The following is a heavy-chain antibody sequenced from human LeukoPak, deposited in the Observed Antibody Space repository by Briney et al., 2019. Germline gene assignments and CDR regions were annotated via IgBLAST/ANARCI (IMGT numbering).Heavy chain of an antibody. D-gene: IGHD3-22*01. Sequence: SETLSLTCTVSGYSISSGYYWGWIRQPPGKGLEWIGSIYYSGNTYYNPSLKSRVTISVDTSKNQFSLKLSSVTAADTAVYYCARDRGGYSNFQHWARAPWSPSPQ. CDR3: ARDRGGYSNFQH. V-gene: IGHV4-38-2*02. J-gene: IGHJ1*01. CDR2: IYYSGNT. CDR1: GYSISSGYY.